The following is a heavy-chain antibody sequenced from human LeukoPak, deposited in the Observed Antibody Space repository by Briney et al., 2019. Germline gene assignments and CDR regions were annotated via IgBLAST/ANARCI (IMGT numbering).Heavy chain of an antibody. CDR1: GGSISSGGYY. J-gene: IGHJ6*02. V-gene: IGHV4-61*08. D-gene: IGHD3-9*01. CDR3: ARSLTPYYYYGMDV. Sequence: SETLSLTCTVSGGSISSGGYYWSWIRQHPGKGLEWIGYIYYSGSTNYNPSLKSRVTISVDTSKNQFSLKLSSVTAADTAVYYCARSLTPYYYYGMDVWGQGTTVTVPS. CDR2: IYYSGST.